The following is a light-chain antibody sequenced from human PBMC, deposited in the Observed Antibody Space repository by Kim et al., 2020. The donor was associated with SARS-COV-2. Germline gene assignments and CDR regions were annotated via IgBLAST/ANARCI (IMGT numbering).Light chain of an antibody. CDR1: SSNIGSNT. CDR3: AAWDDSLNGRGV. V-gene: IGLV1-44*01. Sequence: ELTQPPSASGTPGQRATISCSGSSSNIGSNTVNWYQQLPGTAPKLLIYSNNQRPSGVPDRFSGSKSGTSASLAISGLQSEDEADYYCAAWDDSLNGRGVFGGGTQLTVL. J-gene: IGLJ3*02. CDR2: SNN.